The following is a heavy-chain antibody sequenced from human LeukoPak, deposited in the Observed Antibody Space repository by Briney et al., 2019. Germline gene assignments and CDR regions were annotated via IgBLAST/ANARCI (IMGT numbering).Heavy chain of an antibody. D-gene: IGHD2-15*01. CDR3: ARVGGDGGSYYYYYGMDV. V-gene: IGHV3-21*01. CDR2: ISSASNYL. CDR1: GLTFSSYS. J-gene: IGHJ6*02. Sequence: PRGSLRLSCAASGLTFSSYSMNWVRQAPGKGLEWVSSISSASNYLYYADSVKGRFTISRDNAKKSLYLQMNSLRAEDTAVYYCARVGGDGGSYYYYYGMDVWGQGTTVTVSS.